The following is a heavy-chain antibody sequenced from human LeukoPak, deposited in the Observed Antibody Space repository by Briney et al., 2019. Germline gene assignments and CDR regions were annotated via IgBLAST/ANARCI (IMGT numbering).Heavy chain of an antibody. V-gene: IGHV3-7*01. J-gene: IGHJ4*02. CDR2: IHPDGSEK. D-gene: IGHD2/OR15-2a*01. CDR1: GFTFSRYW. Sequence: GSLRLSCAASGFTFSRYWMSWVRQAPGKGLEWVANIHPDGSEKSYVDSVQGRFTISRDNAKNSLYLQMNSLRAEDTAVYYCARDARVVLDYWGQGTLVTVSS. CDR3: ARDARVVLDY.